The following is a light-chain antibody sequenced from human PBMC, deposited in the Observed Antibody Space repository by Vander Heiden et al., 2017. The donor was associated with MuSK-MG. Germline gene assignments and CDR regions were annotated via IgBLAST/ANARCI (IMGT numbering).Light chain of an antibody. J-gene: IGKJ4*01. V-gene: IGKV3-11*01. Sequence: EIVLTQSPATLSLSPGERATLSCRASQSVSSYLAWYQQKPGQAPRLLIYDASNRATGIPARFSGSGSGTDFTLTISSLEPQDFAVYYCWQRGNWITFGGGTKVEIK. CDR2: DAS. CDR1: QSVSSY. CDR3: WQRGNWIT.